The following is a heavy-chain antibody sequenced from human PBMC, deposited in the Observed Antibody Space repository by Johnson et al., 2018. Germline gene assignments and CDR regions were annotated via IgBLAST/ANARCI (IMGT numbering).Heavy chain of an antibody. CDR3: AKDRPRYCSSTSCYVDI. D-gene: IGHD2-2*01. Sequence: QVQLVESGGGVVQPGRSLRLSCAASGFTFSSYGMHWVRQAPGTGLEWVAVISYDGSNKYYADSVKGRFTISRENSKNTLYLQMNSLRAEDTAVYYCAKDRPRYCSSTSCYVDIWGQGTMVTVSS. CDR1: GFTFSSYG. CDR2: ISYDGSNK. J-gene: IGHJ3*02. V-gene: IGHV3-30*18.